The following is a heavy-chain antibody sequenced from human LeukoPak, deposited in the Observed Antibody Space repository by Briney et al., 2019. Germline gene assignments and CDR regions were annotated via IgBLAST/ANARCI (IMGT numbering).Heavy chain of an antibody. D-gene: IGHD3-3*01. CDR3: ARDNHDFWSGYYQSDWFDP. V-gene: IGHV3-48*01. CDR2: ISSSSSSTI. J-gene: IGHJ5*02. CDR1: GFTFSSYS. Sequence: PGGSLRLSCAASGFTFSSYSMNWVRQAPGKGLEWVSYISSSSSSTIYYADSVKGRFTISRDNAKNSLYLQMNSLRAEDTAVYYCARDNHDFWSGYYQSDWFDPWGQGTLVTVSS.